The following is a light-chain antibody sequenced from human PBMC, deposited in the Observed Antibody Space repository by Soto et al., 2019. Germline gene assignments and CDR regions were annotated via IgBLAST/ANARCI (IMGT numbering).Light chain of an antibody. J-gene: IGKJ4*01. V-gene: IGKV3-15*01. CDR3: QQYHTWPLT. CDR1: QSVSRK. Sequence: DIVMTQSPATLSLAPGERVTFSCRASQSVSRKLAWYQHKPGQAPSLLISGASTGATGIPARFSGSGSGTEFTLTISSLQSEDCAIYYCQQYHTWPLTFGGGTKVEIK. CDR2: GAS.